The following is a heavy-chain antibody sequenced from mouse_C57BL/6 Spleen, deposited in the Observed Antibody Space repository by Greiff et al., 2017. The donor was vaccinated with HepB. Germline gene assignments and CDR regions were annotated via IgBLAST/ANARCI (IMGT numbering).Heavy chain of an antibody. CDR2: IYPGDGDT. D-gene: IGHD2-2*01. Sequence: QVQLQQSGAELVKPGASVKISCKASGYAFSSYWMNWVKQRPGKGLEWIGQIYPGDGDTNYNGKFKGKATLTADKSSSTAYMQLSSLTSEDSAVYFCAREEAYGYDEFAYWGQGTLVTVSA. J-gene: IGHJ3*01. V-gene: IGHV1-80*01. CDR3: AREEAYGYDEFAY. CDR1: GYAFSSYW.